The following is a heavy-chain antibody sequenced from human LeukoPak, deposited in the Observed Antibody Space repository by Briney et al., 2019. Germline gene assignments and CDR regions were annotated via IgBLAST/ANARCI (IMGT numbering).Heavy chain of an antibody. J-gene: IGHJ6*03. Sequence: ASVKVSCKASGYTFTSYYMHWVRQAPGQGLEWMGIINPSGGSTSYAQKFQGRVTMTRDTSISTAYMEPSRLRSDDTAVYYCARVPDLRFLEWSPESYYMDVWGKGTTVTVSS. D-gene: IGHD3-3*01. CDR3: ARVPDLRFLEWSPESYYMDV. CDR1: GYTFTSYY. V-gene: IGHV1-46*01. CDR2: INPSGGST.